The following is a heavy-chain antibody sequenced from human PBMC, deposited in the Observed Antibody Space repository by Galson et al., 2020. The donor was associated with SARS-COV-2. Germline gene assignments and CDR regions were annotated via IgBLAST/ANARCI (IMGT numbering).Heavy chain of an antibody. CDR1: GGSISSGGYY. CDR3: ARARRGFLEWLYSDY. CDR2: IYYSGST. V-gene: IGHV4-31*03. J-gene: IGHJ4*02. D-gene: IGHD3-3*01. Sequence: PSETLSLTCTVSGGSISSGGYYWSWIRQHPGKGLEWIGYIYYSGSTYYNPSLKSRVTISVDTSKNQFSLKLSSVTAADTAVYYCARARRGFLEWLYSDYWGQGTLVTVSS.